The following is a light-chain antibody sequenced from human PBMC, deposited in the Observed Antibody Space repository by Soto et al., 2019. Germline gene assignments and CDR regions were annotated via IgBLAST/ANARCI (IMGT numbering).Light chain of an antibody. CDR1: QSVNLN. CDR3: QQYGSSGT. Sequence: ENVLTQSPGTVSLSPGERATLSCTASQSVNLNLAWYQQKPGQAPRLLIYGASNRATGIPDRFSGSGSGTDFTLTISRLEPEDFAVYYCQQYGSSGTFGQGTKVDIK. CDR2: GAS. V-gene: IGKV3-20*01. J-gene: IGKJ1*01.